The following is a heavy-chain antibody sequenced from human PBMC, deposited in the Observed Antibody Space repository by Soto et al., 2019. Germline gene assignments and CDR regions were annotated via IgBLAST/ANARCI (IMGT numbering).Heavy chain of an antibody. Sequence: QVQLVQSGAEVKKPGASGKVSCKASGYTFTGYYMHWVRQAPGQGLEWMGWINPNSGGTSYAQKFQGRVTMTRDTSISTAYMELSRLRSDDTAGYYCARDGDYGDYPGYCGQGTLVTVSS. CDR1: GYTFTGYY. CDR3: ARDGDYGDYPGY. V-gene: IGHV1-2*02. D-gene: IGHD4-17*01. J-gene: IGHJ4*02. CDR2: INPNSGGT.